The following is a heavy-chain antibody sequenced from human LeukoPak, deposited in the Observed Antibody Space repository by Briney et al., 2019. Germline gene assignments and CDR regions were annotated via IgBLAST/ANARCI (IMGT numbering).Heavy chain of an antibody. J-gene: IGHJ4*02. CDR2: IYSRSST. CDR1: GFTVSSNY. V-gene: IGHV3-66*01. CDR3: VRARQWLAFDY. D-gene: IGHD6-19*01. Sequence: RAGRSLRLSCAASGFTVSSNYMGWVRQAPGEGLEWVSVIYSRSSTYFSDSVKRRLTISRDNSNNTLYLQMNSRRGEYTAVHYCVRARQWLAFDYWGQGTLVTVSS.